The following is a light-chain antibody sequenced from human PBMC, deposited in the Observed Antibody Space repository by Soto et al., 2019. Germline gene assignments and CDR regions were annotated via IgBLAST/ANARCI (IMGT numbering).Light chain of an antibody. V-gene: IGLV1-44*01. CDR1: SSNIGSNI. CDR3: AAWDGSLNGPV. Sequence: QSVLTQPPSASGTPGQRVTISCSGSSSNIGSNIVSWYQQLPGTAPKHLIYSNNQRPSGVPDRFSGSKSGTSASLAISGLQSEDEADYYCAAWDGSLNGPVFGGGTKVTV. CDR2: SNN. J-gene: IGLJ2*01.